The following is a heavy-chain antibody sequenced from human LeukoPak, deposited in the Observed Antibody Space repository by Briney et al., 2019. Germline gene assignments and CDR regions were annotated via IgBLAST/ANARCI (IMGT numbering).Heavy chain of an antibody. CDR1: GGSISSRPYY. D-gene: IGHD6-19*01. J-gene: IGHJ6*03. CDR3: ARVIGWSPLYYYYYYMDV. V-gene: IGHV4-39*07. CDR2: ISYSGST. Sequence: SETLSLTCTVSGGSISSRPYYWGWIRQPPGKGLEWIGSISYSGSTYYNMSLKSRVTISVDTSKNQFSLKLSSVTAADTAVYYCARVIGWSPLYYYYYYMDVWGKGTLVTVSS.